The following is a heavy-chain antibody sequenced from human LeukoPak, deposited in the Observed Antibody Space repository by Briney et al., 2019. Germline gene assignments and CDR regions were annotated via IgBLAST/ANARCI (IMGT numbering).Heavy chain of an antibody. D-gene: IGHD5-12*01. CDR2: ISGSGGST. CDR1: GFTFGNSW. J-gene: IGHJ4*02. CDR3: AKLGLVARYYFDY. V-gene: IGHV3-23*01. Sequence: PGGSLRLSCAASGFTFGNSWVHWVRQAPGKGLEWVSAISGSGGSTYYADSVKGRFTISRDNSKNTLYLQMNSLRAEDTAVYYCAKLGLVARYYFDYWGQGTLVTVSS.